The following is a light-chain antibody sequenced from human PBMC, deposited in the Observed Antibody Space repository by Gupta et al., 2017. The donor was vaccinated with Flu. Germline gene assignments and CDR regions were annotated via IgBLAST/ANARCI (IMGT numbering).Light chain of an antibody. V-gene: IGKV2-28*01. CDR3: MQALQTPG. J-gene: IGKJ1*01. Sequence: DIVMTQSPLSLPVTPGEPASISCRSSQSLLHSNGYNYLDWYLQKPGQSPQLLIYLGSNRASGVPDRFSGSGSGRDFTLKISRVEAEDVGVYYCMQALQTPGFGQGTKVEIK. CDR2: LGS. CDR1: QSLLHSNGYNY.